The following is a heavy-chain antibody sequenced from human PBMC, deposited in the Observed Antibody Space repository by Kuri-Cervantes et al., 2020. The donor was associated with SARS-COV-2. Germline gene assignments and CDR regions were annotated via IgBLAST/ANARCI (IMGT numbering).Heavy chain of an antibody. V-gene: IGHV4-61*02. Sequence: SETLSLTCTVSGASISSGDYYWTWIRQPAGKGLEWIGRIYTTGSTYYNPSLKSRVTISVDTSKNQFSLKLSSVTAADTALYYCAKALRTSCYLLCAFDIWGQGTMVTVSS. CDR3: AKALRTSCYLLCAFDI. CDR1: GASISSGDYY. J-gene: IGHJ3*02. CDR2: IYTTGST. D-gene: IGHD2-2*01.